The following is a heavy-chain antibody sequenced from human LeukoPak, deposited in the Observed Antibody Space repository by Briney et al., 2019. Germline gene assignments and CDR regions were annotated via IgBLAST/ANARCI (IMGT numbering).Heavy chain of an antibody. CDR2: IKHDGSEK. CDR3: ATDRGWRTSGYYLYYFEY. Sequence: GGSLRLSRAASGFIFTNYFMSWVRQAPGKGLEWVASIKHDGSEKYYVDSVRGRFTISRDNTMNSLYLQMSSLRAEDTAVYYCATDRGWRTSGYYLYYFEYWGQGTLVTFSS. CDR1: GFIFTNYF. V-gene: IGHV3-7*01. J-gene: IGHJ4*02. D-gene: IGHD3-3*01.